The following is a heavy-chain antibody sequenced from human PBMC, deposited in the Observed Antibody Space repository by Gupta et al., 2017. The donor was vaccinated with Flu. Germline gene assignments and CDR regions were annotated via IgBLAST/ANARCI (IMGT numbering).Heavy chain of an antibody. CDR1: GFPFSSYG. D-gene: IGHD2-21*01. CDR3: AKTLHPGDSDYYYGMDV. V-gene: IGHV3-30*18. Sequence: QVQLVESGGGVVQLGRSLRLPCAASGFPFSSYGMHWVRQAQGKGLEWVAVISYDGSNKYYADSVKGRFTISRDNSKNTLYLQMNSLRAEDTAVYYCAKTLHPGDSDYYYGMDVWGQGTTVTVSS. J-gene: IGHJ6*02. CDR2: ISYDGSNK.